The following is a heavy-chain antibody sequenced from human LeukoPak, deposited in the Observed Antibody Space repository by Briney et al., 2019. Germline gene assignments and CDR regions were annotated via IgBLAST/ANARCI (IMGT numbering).Heavy chain of an antibody. CDR2: ISWNSGSI. V-gene: IGHV3-9*01. J-gene: IGHJ4*02. D-gene: IGHD6-19*01. CDR3: AKAPYSSGWYDYFDY. CDR1: GFTFDDYA. Sequence: PGGSLRLSCAASGFTFDDYAMHWVRQAPGKGLEWVSGISWNSGSIGYADSVKGRFTISRDNAKNSLYLQMNSLRAEDTALYYCAKAPYSSGWYDYFDYWGQGTLVTVSS.